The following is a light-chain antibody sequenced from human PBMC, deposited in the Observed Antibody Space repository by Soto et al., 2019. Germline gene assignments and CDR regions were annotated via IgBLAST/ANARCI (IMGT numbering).Light chain of an antibody. Sequence: VLTQPPSVSGAPGQMVTISCTGSSSNIGAGYDVHWYQQLPGTAPKLLIYDNTNRPSGVPDRFSGSKSGTSASLAITGLQAEDEADYYCQSYDRSLSGSRVFGTGTKVTVL. J-gene: IGLJ1*01. V-gene: IGLV1-40*01. CDR1: SSNIGAGYD. CDR2: DNT. CDR3: QSYDRSLSGSRV.